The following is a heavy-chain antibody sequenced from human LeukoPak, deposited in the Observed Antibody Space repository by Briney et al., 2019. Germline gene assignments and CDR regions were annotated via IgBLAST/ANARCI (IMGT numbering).Heavy chain of an antibody. CDR1: GASISTFD. J-gene: IGHJ6*03. Sequence: SETLSLTCTVSGASISTFDWTWIRQPAGKGLECIGRIYINATTKYNPSFKSRVTMSVDRSTNQFSLKMTSVSAADTAVYYCARVRSHPYYYHFYMDVWGKGTTVTVSS. CDR2: IYINATT. D-gene: IGHD3-10*01. CDR3: ARVRSHPYYYHFYMDV. V-gene: IGHV4-4*07.